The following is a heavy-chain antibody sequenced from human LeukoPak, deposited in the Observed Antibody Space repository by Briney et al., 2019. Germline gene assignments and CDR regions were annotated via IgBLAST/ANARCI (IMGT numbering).Heavy chain of an antibody. D-gene: IGHD3-3*01. CDR1: GGSISSYY. CDR3: AREATESLLPA. J-gene: IGHJ4*02. CDR2: IYYSGST. V-gene: IGHV4-59*01. Sequence: SETLSLTCTVSGGSISSYYWSWIRQPPGKGLEWIGYIYYSGSTNYNPSLKSRVTISVDTSKNQFSLKPSSVTAPDTAVYYCAREATESLLPAWGQGTLVTVSS.